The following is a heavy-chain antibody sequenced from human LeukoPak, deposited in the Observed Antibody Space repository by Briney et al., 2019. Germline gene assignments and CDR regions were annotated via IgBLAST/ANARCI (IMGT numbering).Heavy chain of an antibody. CDR1: GFTFDDYA. V-gene: IGHV3-23*01. Sequence: GGSLRLSCAASGFTFDDYAMHWVRQAPGKGLEWVSGISGSGGTTYYADSVKGRFTISRDNSNNTLYLQMNSLRAEDTAVYYCANTGYSSRTGRFDPWGQGTLVTVSS. D-gene: IGHD6-13*01. CDR3: ANTGYSSRTGRFDP. J-gene: IGHJ5*02. CDR2: ISGSGGTT.